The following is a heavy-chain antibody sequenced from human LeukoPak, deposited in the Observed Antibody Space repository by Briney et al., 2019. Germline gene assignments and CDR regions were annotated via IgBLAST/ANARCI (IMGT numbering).Heavy chain of an antibody. V-gene: IGHV5-51*01. J-gene: IGHJ4*02. CDR1: GYSFTSYW. CDR2: IYPGDSDT. D-gene: IGHD6-13*01. CDR3: ARPRAPGIAAALFDY. Sequence: KAGESLKISCKGSGYSFTSYWIGWVRQMPGKGLEWMGIIYPGDSDTRYSPSFQGQVTISADKSISTAYLQWSSLKASDTAMYYCARPRAPGIAAALFDYWGQGTLVTVSS.